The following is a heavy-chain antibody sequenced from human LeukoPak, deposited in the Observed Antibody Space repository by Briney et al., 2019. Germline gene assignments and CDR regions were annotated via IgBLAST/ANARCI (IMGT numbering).Heavy chain of an antibody. CDR1: GASISSYY. CDR2: IYYSGST. J-gene: IGHJ4*02. V-gene: IGHV4-59*01. D-gene: IGHD3-22*01. CDR3: ASQTYYYDSSGYPY. Sequence: PSETLSLTCTVSGASISSYYWSWIRQPPGKGLEWIGYIYYSGSTNYNPSLKSRVTISVGTSKNQFSLKLSSVTAADTAVYYCASQTYYYDSSGYPYWGQGTLVTVSS.